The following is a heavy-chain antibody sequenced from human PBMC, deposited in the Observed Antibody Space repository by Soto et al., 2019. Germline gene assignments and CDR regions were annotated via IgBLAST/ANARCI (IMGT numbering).Heavy chain of an antibody. CDR2: IIPIFGTA. D-gene: IGHD5-18*01. CDR3: ASGPASYGTLFDY. Sequence: SVKVSCKASGGTFSSYAISWVRQAPGQGLEWMGGIIPIFGTANYAQKFQGRVTITADESTSTAYVELSSLRSEDTAVYYCASGPASYGTLFDYWGQGTLVTVSS. V-gene: IGHV1-69*13. J-gene: IGHJ4*02. CDR1: GGTFSSYA.